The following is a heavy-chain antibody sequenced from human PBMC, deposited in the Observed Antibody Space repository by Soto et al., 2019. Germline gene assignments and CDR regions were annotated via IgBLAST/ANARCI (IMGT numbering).Heavy chain of an antibody. J-gene: IGHJ4*02. D-gene: IGHD2-8*01. CDR1: GYTFTNFG. V-gene: IGHV1-18*01. Sequence: QVQLVQSGAEVKKPGASVKVSCKASGYTFTNFGISWVRQAPGQGLEWMGGISAYNGNTNYAQNYQGRVTMTTATSTSTASMELRSPRSDDTAVYYCARGVSPIDYWGPGTLVTVSS. CDR2: ISAYNGNT. CDR3: ARGVSPIDY.